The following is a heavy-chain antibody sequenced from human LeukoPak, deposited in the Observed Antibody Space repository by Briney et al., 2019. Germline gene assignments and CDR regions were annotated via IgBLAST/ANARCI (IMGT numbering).Heavy chain of an antibody. D-gene: IGHD2-21*01. CDR2: IYYRGST. Sequence: PSETLSLTCTVSGGSINNYYWSWIRQPPGKGLEWIGYIYYRGSTTYNPSLKSRVTISVDTSKNQFSLNLRFVTAADSAVYYCARQPNSGDYFFDYWGQGTLVTVSS. CDR3: ARQPNSGDYFFDY. CDR1: GGSINNYY. V-gene: IGHV4-59*08. J-gene: IGHJ4*02.